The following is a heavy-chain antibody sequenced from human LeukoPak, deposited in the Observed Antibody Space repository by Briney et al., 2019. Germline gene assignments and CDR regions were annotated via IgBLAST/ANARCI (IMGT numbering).Heavy chain of an antibody. D-gene: IGHD2-15*01. V-gene: IGHV3-64*01. CDR1: GFTFSSYA. Sequence: PGGSLRLSCAASGFTFSSYAMHWVRQAPGKGLEYVSAISSNGGSTYYANSVKGRFTISRDNSKNTPYLQMGSLRAEDMAVYYCARAGSGGSCYDYWGQGTLVTVSS. CDR3: ARAGSGGSCYDY. J-gene: IGHJ4*02. CDR2: ISSNGGST.